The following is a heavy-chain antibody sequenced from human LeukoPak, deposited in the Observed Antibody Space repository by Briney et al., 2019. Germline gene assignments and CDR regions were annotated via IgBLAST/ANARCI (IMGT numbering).Heavy chain of an antibody. CDR3: ARDLETYYDFWSGYFNMDV. V-gene: IGHV1-18*04. J-gene: IGHJ6*03. Sequence: ASVKVSCKASGYTFTGYYMHWVRQAPGQGLEWMGWISAYNGNTNYAQKLQGRVTMTTDTSTSTAYMELRSLRSDDTAVYYCARDLETYYDFWSGYFNMDVWGKGTTVTVSS. CDR1: GYTFTGYY. CDR2: ISAYNGNT. D-gene: IGHD3-3*01.